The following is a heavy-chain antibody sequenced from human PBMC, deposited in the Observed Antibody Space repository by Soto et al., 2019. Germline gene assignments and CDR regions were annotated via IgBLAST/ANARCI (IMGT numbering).Heavy chain of an antibody. CDR3: ARDAAAADQGAYYFDY. V-gene: IGHV4-59*01. Sequence: SETLSLTCTVSGGSISSYYWSWIRQPPGKGLEWIGYIYYSGSTNYNPSLKSRVTISVDTSKNQFSLKLSSVTAADTAVYYCARDAAAADQGAYYFDYWGQGTLVTVSS. J-gene: IGHJ4*02. CDR2: IYYSGST. D-gene: IGHD6-13*01. CDR1: GGSISSYY.